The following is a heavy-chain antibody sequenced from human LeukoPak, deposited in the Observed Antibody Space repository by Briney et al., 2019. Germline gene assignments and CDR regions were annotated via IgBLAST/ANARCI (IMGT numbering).Heavy chain of an antibody. D-gene: IGHD2-15*01. CDR2: INAGNGNT. CDR1: GYTFTSYA. Sequence: GASAKVSCKASGYTFTSYAMHWVRQAPGQRLEWMGWINAGNGNTKYSQKFQGRVTITRDTSASTAYMELSSLRSEDTAVYYCARDLEDCSGGSCYFWFDPWGQGTLVTVSS. CDR3: ARDLEDCSGGSCYFWFDP. V-gene: IGHV1-3*01. J-gene: IGHJ5*02.